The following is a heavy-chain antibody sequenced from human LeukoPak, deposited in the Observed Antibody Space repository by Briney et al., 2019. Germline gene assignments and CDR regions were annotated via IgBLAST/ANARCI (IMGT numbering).Heavy chain of an antibody. CDR1: GYTFTSYY. J-gene: IGHJ4*02. V-gene: IGHV1-46*01. CDR2: INPSGSST. CDR3: ARAGIQLTLDY. Sequence: ASVKVSCKASGYTFTSYYMHWVRQAPGQGLEWMGIINPSGSSTSYAQKFQGRVTMTRDMSTSTVYIELSSLRSEDTAVYYCARAGIQLTLDYWGQGTLVTVSS. D-gene: IGHD5-18*01.